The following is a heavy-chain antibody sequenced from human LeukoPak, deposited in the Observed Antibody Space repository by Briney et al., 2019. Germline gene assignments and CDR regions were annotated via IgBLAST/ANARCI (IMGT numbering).Heavy chain of an antibody. V-gene: IGHV1-24*01. D-gene: IGHD5-18*01. CDR3: AAGYTYDYSLY. CDR2: FDPEDGAR. Sequence: ASVKVSCKVSGDTVTGFSIHWVRQAPGHGLEWMGGFDPEDGARIFAQKFQGRVTMTEDTSTDTAYMDLSSLRSEDTAVYYCAAGYTYDYSLYWGQGTLVTVSS. CDR1: GDTVTGFS. J-gene: IGHJ4*02.